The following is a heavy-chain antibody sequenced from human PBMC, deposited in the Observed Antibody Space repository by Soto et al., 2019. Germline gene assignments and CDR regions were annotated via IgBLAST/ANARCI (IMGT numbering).Heavy chain of an antibody. V-gene: IGHV4-39*01. CDR3: ARHAMLYYYDSSGYPDY. D-gene: IGHD3-22*01. Sequence: SETLSLTGTVPGGSISNYYWGWIRQHPGKGLEWIGSIYHSGSTHHNPSLKSRVTLSVDTSKNQFSLKVNSVTAADTAVYYCARHAMLYYYDSSGYPDYWGQGTLVTLSS. CDR2: IYHSGST. CDR1: GGSISNYY. J-gene: IGHJ4*02.